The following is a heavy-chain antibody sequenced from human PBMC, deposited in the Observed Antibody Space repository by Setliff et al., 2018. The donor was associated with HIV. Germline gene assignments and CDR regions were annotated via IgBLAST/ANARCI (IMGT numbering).Heavy chain of an antibody. CDR3: ASAYDYYMDV. CDR1: GYTFTVSY. CDR2: INPNSGDT. Sequence: GASVKVSCKASGYTFTVSYLHWVRQAPGQGLEWMGWINPNSGDTNYAQKFQGRVTITADKSTSTAYMELSSLKSEDTAIYYCASAYDYYMDVWGKGTTVTVSS. V-gene: IGHV1-2*02. J-gene: IGHJ6*03.